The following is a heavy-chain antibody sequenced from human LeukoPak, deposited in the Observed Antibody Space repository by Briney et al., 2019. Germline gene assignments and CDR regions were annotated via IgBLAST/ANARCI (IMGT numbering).Heavy chain of an antibody. J-gene: IGHJ4*02. Sequence: GGSLRLSCAASEFTFSTYWMHWVRQAPGKGLVWVSRINSDGSSTNYADSVKGRFTISRDNSKNTLYLQMNSLRAEDTAVYYCAKVGSEYCSSTSCYYFDYWGQGTLVTVSS. CDR3: AKVGSEYCSSTSCYYFDY. V-gene: IGHV3-74*01. D-gene: IGHD2-2*01. CDR2: INSDGSST. CDR1: EFTFSTYW.